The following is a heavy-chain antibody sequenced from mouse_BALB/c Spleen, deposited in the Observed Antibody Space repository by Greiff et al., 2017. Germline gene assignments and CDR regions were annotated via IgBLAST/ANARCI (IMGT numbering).Heavy chain of an antibody. CDR1: GFSFSSFG. D-gene: IGHD1-1*01. CDR3: ERGVLRCYFDY. V-gene: IGHV5-17*02. Sequence: DVMLVESGGGLVQPGGSRTLSCAASGFSFSSFGMHWVRQAPEKGLEWVAYISSGSSTIYYADTVKGRFTISRNNTKNTLFLQMTSLRSEDTAMYYCERGVLRCYFDYWGQGTTVTVSA. J-gene: IGHJ2*01. CDR2: ISSGSSTI.